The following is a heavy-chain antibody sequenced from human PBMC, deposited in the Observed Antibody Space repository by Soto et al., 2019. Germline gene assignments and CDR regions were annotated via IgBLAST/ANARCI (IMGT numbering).Heavy chain of an antibody. CDR2: IRSKAYGGTR. V-gene: IGHV3-49*04. Sequence: EVQLVEAGGGLVQPGRSRRLSCTASGFTFGDYTMSWVRQAPGKGLEWVGFIRSKAYGGTRRYAASVERRLTTSREDCKTIVYLQMTSLKTADSVVYYCTRDSPWLVPASGVDVWGPGTTVTVSS. D-gene: IGHD6-19*01. J-gene: IGHJ6*02. CDR3: TRDSPWLVPASGVDV. CDR1: GFTFGDYT.